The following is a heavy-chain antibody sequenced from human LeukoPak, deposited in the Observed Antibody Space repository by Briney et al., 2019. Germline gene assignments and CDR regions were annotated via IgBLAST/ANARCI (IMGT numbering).Heavy chain of an antibody. CDR1: GFTFSTYG. Sequence: GGSLRLSCAASGFTFSTYGIHWVRQAPGKGLEWVTVISFDGTDKYYADSVKGRFTISRDNSKNTLYLQMNSLRAEDTAVYYCAKDLEKIAVAGTGVDYWGQGTLVTVSS. CDR2: ISFDGTDK. V-gene: IGHV3-30*04. D-gene: IGHD6-19*01. J-gene: IGHJ4*02. CDR3: AKDLEKIAVAGTGVDY.